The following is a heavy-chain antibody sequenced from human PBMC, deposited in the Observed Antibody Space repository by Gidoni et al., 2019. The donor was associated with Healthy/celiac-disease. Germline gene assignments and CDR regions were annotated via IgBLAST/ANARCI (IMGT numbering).Heavy chain of an antibody. CDR1: RFTFSSYA. CDR2: ISGSGGST. Sequence: EVQLLESGGVSVQPGGSLSLSCAASRFTFSSYAMSGVRQAPGKGLEWVSAISGSGGSTYYADSVKGRFTISRDNSKNTLYLQMNSLRAEDTAVYYCASVMTTAPYYFDYWGQGTLVTVSS. V-gene: IGHV3-23*01. CDR3: ASVMTTAPYYFDY. J-gene: IGHJ4*02. D-gene: IGHD4-17*01.